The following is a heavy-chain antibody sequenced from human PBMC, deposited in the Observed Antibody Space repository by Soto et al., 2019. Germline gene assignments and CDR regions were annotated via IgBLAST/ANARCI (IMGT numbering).Heavy chain of an antibody. D-gene: IGHD2-2*01. CDR1: AVTFSHYA. CDR3: ARDLGSTSFDYGMDV. V-gene: IGHV3-30-3*01. Sequence: QVQLLESGGGVVQPGGSLRLSCGASAVTFSHYAMHWVRQAPVKGLEWVADLSYDGNKRAYADSVTGRFTISIDNSKNALYLQMNSLRGEDMAVYYCARDLGSTSFDYGMDVWGQGTTVPVSS. J-gene: IGHJ6*02. CDR2: LSYDGNKR.